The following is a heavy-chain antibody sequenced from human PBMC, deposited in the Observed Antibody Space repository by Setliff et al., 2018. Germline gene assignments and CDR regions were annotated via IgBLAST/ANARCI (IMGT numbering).Heavy chain of an antibody. Sequence: SETLSLTCAVYGGSLSGYYWTWIRQPPGKGLEWIGEIDHSGRTNYNPSLRSRVTISLDTSKQQFSLNLISVTAADTAVYYCARYGGGHFWFFGLWGRGTLVTVPQ. CDR2: IDHSGRT. CDR3: ARYGGGHFWFFGL. CDR1: GGSLSGYY. D-gene: IGHD2-15*01. J-gene: IGHJ2*01. V-gene: IGHV4-34*01.